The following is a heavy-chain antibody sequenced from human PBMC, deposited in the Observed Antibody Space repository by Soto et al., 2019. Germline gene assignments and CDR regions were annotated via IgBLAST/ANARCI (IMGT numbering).Heavy chain of an antibody. CDR1: GFTFSSYS. D-gene: IGHD1-7*01. V-gene: IGHV3-48*01. CDR3: ASNRRNYKMELLYYYYGMDV. Sequence: GGSLRLSCAASGFTFSSYSMNWVRQAPGKGLDWVSYISSSSSTIYYADSVKGRFTISRDNAKNSLYLQMNSLRAEDTAVYYCASNRRNYKMELLYYYYGMDVWGQGTTVTVSS. CDR2: ISSSSSTI. J-gene: IGHJ6*02.